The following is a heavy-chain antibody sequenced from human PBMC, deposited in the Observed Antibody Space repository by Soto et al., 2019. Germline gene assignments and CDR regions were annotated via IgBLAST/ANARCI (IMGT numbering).Heavy chain of an antibody. J-gene: IGHJ6*02. CDR1: GGTFSSYA. Sequence: SVKVSCKASGGTFSSYAISWVRQAPGQGLEWMGGIIPISETTNYAQKFQGRVTITADESKSTAYMELSSLRSEDTAVYYCARPQGSSTSLEIYYYYYYGMDVWGQGTTVTVSS. V-gene: IGHV1-69*13. D-gene: IGHD2-2*01. CDR2: IIPISETT. CDR3: ARPQGSSTSLEIYYYYYYGMDV.